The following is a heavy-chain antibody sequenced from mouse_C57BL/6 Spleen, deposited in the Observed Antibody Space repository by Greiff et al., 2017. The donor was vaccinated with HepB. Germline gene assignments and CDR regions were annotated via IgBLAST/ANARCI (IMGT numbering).Heavy chain of an antibody. CDR2: IYPGDGDT. D-gene: IGHD2-5*01. CDR1: GYAFSSSW. J-gene: IGHJ2*01. V-gene: IGHV1-82*01. CDR3: ARHYSNYTNY. Sequence: QVQLQQSGPELVKPGASVKISCKASGYAFSSSWMNWVKQRPGKGLEWIGRIYPGDGDTNYNGKFKGKATLTADKSSSTAYMQLSSLTSEDSAVYFCARHYSNYTNYWGQGTTLTVSS.